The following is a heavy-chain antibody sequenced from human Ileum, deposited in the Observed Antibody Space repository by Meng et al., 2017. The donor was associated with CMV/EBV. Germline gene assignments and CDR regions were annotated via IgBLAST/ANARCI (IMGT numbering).Heavy chain of an antibody. V-gene: IGHV1-46*01. Sequence: ASVNVSCKASGYTFTSYYIHLVRQAPGQGLEWMGIINPSGDSTSYAQKFQGRVTMTRDTSTSTVYMELNSLRSEDTAVYFCARDLHGMDSGSYLVYWGQGTQVTVSS. D-gene: IGHD1-26*01. CDR3: ARDLHGMDSGSYLVY. CDR2: INPSGDST. J-gene: IGHJ4*03. CDR1: GYTFTSYY.